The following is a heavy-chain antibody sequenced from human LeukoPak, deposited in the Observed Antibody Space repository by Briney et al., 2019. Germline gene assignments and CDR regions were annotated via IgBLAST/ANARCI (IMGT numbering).Heavy chain of an antibody. J-gene: IGHJ4*02. Sequence: GGSLRLSCAASRFTFTDYGMHWVRQPPGKGLEWVALIWCDGSGKYYADSVKGRFTISRDNSENTLYLQMNSLRAEDTAVYYCARDWCGGGSCYYFDHWGQGTLVTVSS. V-gene: IGHV3-33*01. CDR1: RFTFTDYG. CDR2: IWCDGSGK. CDR3: ARDWCGGGSCYYFDH. D-gene: IGHD2-15*01.